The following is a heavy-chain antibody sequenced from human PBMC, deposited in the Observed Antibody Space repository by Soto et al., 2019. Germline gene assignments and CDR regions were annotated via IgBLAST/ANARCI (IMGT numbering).Heavy chain of an antibody. CDR1: GGSIINSTYY. V-gene: IGHV4-39*01. CDR2: IFYSGST. CDR3: AAKNLVIAPPAKAFDD. D-gene: IGHD2-2*01. Sequence: QLQLQESGPGLVKPSENLSLTCTVSGGSIINSTYYWGWIRQPPGKGLEWIGNIFYSGSTYYNPSLKSRVTISFDTSKNQFSLRLSSVIAADTAVYYCAAKNLVIAPPAKAFDDWGQGTLVTVSS. J-gene: IGHJ4*02.